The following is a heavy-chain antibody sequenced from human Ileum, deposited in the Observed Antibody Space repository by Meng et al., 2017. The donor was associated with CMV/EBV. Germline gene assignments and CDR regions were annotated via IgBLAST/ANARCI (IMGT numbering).Heavy chain of an antibody. V-gene: IGHV3-74*03. CDR2: INGDGSTA. CDR1: GFTFSFYW. D-gene: IGHD1-26*01. Sequence: SGFTFSFYWMHWVRQAPGKGLVWVSRINGDGSTATYADSVKGRFTISRDNAKDTLFPQLSSLRAEDTALYYCARGGASDYYYYGLDVWGQGTTVTVSS. J-gene: IGHJ6*01. CDR3: ARGGASDYYYYGLDV.